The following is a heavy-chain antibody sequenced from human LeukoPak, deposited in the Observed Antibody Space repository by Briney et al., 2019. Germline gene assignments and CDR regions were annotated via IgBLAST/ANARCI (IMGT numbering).Heavy chain of an antibody. J-gene: IGHJ4*02. CDR3: ISGGGTADY. CDR2: TKIKTDDGTP. Sequence: GGSLRLSCAASGFTVSSYAMTWVRQAPGKGLEWVGLTKIKTDDGTPDYAALVKGRFTISRDDSKNTVYLEMNSLETEDTAVYYCISGGGTADYWGQGTLVSVSS. CDR1: GFTVSSYA. V-gene: IGHV3-15*01. D-gene: IGHD1-1*01.